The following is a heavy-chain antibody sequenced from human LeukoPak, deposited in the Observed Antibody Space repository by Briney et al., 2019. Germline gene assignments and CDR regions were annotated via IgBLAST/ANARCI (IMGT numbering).Heavy chain of an antibody. CDR1: GYTFNNYY. J-gene: IGHJ4*02. CDR3: AGRSGSSQLPDY. V-gene: IGHV1-46*02. Sequence: GASVKVSCKASGYTFNNYYMHWVRQAPGQGLERMGIINPSAGSTSYAQKFQGRVTMTRDMSTSTVYMELSSLRSEDTAVYYCAGRSGSSQLPDYWGQGTLVTVSS. CDR2: INPSAGST. D-gene: IGHD1-26*01.